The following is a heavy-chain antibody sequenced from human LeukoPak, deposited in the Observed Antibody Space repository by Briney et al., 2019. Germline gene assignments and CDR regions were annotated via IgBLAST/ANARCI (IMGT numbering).Heavy chain of an antibody. CDR1: GGSFSGYY. V-gene: IGHV4-34*01. CDR3: AAGCSSTSCYWYYYTDV. Sequence: PSETLSLTCAVYGGSFSGYYWSWIRQPPGKGLEWIGEINQSGSTNYNPSLKSRVTISVDTSKKQSSLKLSPVTAADTAVYYCAAGCSSTSCYWYYYTDVWGKGTTVTVSS. J-gene: IGHJ6*03. D-gene: IGHD2-2*01. CDR2: INQSGST.